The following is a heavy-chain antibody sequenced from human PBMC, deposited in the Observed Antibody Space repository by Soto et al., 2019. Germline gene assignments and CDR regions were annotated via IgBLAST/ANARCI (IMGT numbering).Heavy chain of an antibody. Sequence: SVKVSCKASGGTFSSYAISWVRQAPGQGLEWMGGIIPIFGTANYAQKFQGRVTITADESTSTAYMELSSLRAEDTAVYYCARVCFYSSGSARSLGWFDPWGQGTLVTVSS. J-gene: IGHJ5*02. CDR1: GGTFSSYA. CDR2: IIPIFGTA. D-gene: IGHD3-22*01. CDR3: ARVCFYSSGSARSLGWFDP. V-gene: IGHV1-69*13.